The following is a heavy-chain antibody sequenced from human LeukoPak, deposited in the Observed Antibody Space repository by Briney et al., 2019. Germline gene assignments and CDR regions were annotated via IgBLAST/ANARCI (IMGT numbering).Heavy chain of an antibody. D-gene: IGHD3-10*01. V-gene: IGHV3-21*01. CDR1: GFTFSSYS. CDR2: ISSSSSYI. CDR3: ARERITMVRGVMDFDY. Sequence: GGSLRLSCAASGFTFSSYSMHWVRQAPGKGLEWVSSISSSSSYIYYADSGKGRFTISRDNAKNSLYLQMNSLRAEDTAVYYCARERITMVRGVMDFDYWGQGTLVTVSS. J-gene: IGHJ4*02.